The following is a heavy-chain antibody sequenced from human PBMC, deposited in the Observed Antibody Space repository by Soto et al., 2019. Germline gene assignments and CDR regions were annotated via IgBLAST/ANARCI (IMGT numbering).Heavy chain of an antibody. D-gene: IGHD4-4*01. CDR1: GFTFRNSG. J-gene: IGHJ6*02. Sequence: QVNLVQSGGGLVQPGRSLRLSCEASGFTFRNSGMEWIRQAPGKGLEWVARIWYDGGSQYYADSVKGRFTISRDNSKNTLYMEMNSVRVEDTAVYYCARDMDSNYDGMDVWGQGTTVIVSS. CDR2: IWYDGGSQ. CDR3: ARDMDSNYDGMDV. V-gene: IGHV3-33*01.